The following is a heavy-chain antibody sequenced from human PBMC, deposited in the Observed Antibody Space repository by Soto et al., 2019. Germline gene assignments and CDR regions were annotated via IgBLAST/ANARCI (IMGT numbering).Heavy chain of an antibody. J-gene: IGHJ5*02. D-gene: IGHD2-15*01. CDR1: GYTFTSYA. CDR3: ARGRYCSGGSCPKVSWFDP. V-gene: IGHV1-3*01. Sequence: ASVKVFCKASGYTFTSYAMHWVRQAPGQRLEWMGWINAGNGNTKYSQKFQGRVTMTRDTSTSTVYMELSSLRSEDTAVYYCARGRYCSGGSCPKVSWFDPWGQGTLVTVSS. CDR2: INAGNGNT.